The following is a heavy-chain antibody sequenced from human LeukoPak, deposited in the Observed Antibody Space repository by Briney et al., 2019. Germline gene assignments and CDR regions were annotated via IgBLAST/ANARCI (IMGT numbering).Heavy chain of an antibody. D-gene: IGHD3-10*01. CDR3: ARSSEFTVHEAFDI. CDR2: IYYSGST. CDR1: GGSISSSSYY. V-gene: IGHV4-39*07. J-gene: IGHJ3*02. Sequence: SETLSLTCTVSGGSISSSSYYWGWIRQPPGKGLEWIGSIYYSGSTYYNPSLKSRVTISVDTSKNQFSLKLSSVTAADTAVYYCARSSEFTVHEAFDIWGQGTMVTVSS.